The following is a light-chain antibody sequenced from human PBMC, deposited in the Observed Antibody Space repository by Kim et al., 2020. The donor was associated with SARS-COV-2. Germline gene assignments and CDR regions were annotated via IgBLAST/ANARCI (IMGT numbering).Light chain of an antibody. CDR3: QQYTHSPET. CDR1: QRIYGNF. Sequence: APGERATLSCKTSQRIYGNFLAWYQQRPGQAPRLLIFGASSRATGIPDRFSRSGSGTEFTHTITSLEPEDFAVYYCQQYTHSPETFGQGTKVDIK. J-gene: IGKJ1*01. CDR2: GAS. V-gene: IGKV3-20*01.